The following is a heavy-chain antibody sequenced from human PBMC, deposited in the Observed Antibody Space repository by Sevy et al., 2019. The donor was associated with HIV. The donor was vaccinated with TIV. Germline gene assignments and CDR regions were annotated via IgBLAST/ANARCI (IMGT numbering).Heavy chain of an antibody. V-gene: IGHV3-30-3*01. CDR3: ARDWGTPPTAILYYFDF. CDR1: TFTFSHYA. CDR2: ISYDGSNE. D-gene: IGHD3-16*01. J-gene: IGHJ4*02. Sequence: GGSLRLSCAASTFTFSHYAMHWVRQAPGKGLEWVASISYDGSNENYADSVKGRFTISRANSKNTLYLQMNSLRPDDPAVYYCARDWGTPPTAILYYFDFWGQGIPVTVSS.